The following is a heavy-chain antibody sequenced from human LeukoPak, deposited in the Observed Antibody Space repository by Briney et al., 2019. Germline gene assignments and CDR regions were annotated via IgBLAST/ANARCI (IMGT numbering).Heavy chain of an antibody. CDR3: ARDRLGPSFSVSHFDL. CDR2: INYSGAIT. D-gene: IGHD3-3*02. Sequence: GGSLRLSCATSGFTFVDYGLSWVRRAPGKGLEWLCAINYSGAITDYADSVKGRFTISRDNAKNSLYLRMDSLRAEDTALYDCARDRLGPSFSVSHFDLWGQGTLVTVSS. J-gene: IGHJ4*02. V-gene: IGHV3-20*01. CDR1: GFTFVDYG.